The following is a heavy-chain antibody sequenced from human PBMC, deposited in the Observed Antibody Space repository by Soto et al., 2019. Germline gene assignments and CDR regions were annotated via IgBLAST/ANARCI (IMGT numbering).Heavy chain of an antibody. CDR3: ARLGAYIAAAGTNWFDP. CDR2: IYYSGST. D-gene: IGHD6-13*01. J-gene: IGHJ5*02. V-gene: IGHV4-39*01. CDR1: GGSISSSSYY. Sequence: PSETLSLTCTVSGGSISSSSYYWGWIRQPPGKGLEWIGSIYYSGSTYYNTSLKSRVTISVDTSKNQFSLKLSSVTAADTAVYYFARLGAYIAAAGTNWFDPWGQGTLVTVSS.